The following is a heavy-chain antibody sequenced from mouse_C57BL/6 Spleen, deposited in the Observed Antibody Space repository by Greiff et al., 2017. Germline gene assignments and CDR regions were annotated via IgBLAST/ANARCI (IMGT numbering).Heavy chain of an antibody. CDR3: ARPLNWDDWYFDV. D-gene: IGHD4-1*02. J-gene: IGHJ1*03. CDR2: ISSGGSYT. V-gene: IGHV5-6*01. CDR1: GFTFSSYG. Sequence: EVHLVESGGDLVKPGGSLKLSCAASGFTFSSYGMSWVRQTPDKRLEWVATISSGGSYTYYPDSVQGRFTISRDNAKNTLYLHMSSLKSEDTAMYYCARPLNWDDWYFDVWGTGPTVTVSS.